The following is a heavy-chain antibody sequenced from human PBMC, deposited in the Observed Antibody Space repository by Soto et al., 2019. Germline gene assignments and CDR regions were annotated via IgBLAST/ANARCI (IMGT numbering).Heavy chain of an antibody. V-gene: IGHV2-5*02. CDR3: AHRVTRYRSPWSWAYFDY. J-gene: IGHJ4*02. CDR2: IYRDNDK. D-gene: IGHD6-13*01. CDR1: GFSLTTDGVG. Sequence: QITLKESGPTLVKPTQTLTLTCTFSGFSLTTDGVGVGWIRQPPGRALEWLALIYRDNDKYYSPSLKTRLTITKDASTNRVVLTLAIIDPVDTGTYYCAHRVTRYRSPWSWAYFDYWGQGSLVTVSS.